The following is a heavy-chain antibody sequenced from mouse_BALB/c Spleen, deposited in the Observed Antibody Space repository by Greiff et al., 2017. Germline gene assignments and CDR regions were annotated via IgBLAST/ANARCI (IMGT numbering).Heavy chain of an antibody. CDR1: GFSLTSYG. CDR2: IWSGGST. V-gene: IGHV2-2*02. J-gene: IGHJ1*01. Sequence: VMLVESGPGLVQPSQSLSITCTVSGFSLTSYGVHWVRQSPGKGLEWLGVIWSGGSTDYNAAFISRLSISKDNSKSQVFFKMNSLQANDTAIYYCARNWDWGGTPWYFDVWGAGTTVTVSS. D-gene: IGHD4-1*01. CDR3: ARNWDWGGTPWYFDV.